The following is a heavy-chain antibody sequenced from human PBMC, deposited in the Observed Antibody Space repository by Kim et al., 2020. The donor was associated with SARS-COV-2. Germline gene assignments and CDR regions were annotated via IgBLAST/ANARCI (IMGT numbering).Heavy chain of an antibody. V-gene: IGHV3-11*05. CDR2: SYT. J-gene: IGHJ4*02. CDR3: ARDPGLDY. Sequence: SYTNYADAVKGRFTISRDNAKNSLYLQMNSLRAEDTAVYYCARDPGLDYWGQGTLVTVSS.